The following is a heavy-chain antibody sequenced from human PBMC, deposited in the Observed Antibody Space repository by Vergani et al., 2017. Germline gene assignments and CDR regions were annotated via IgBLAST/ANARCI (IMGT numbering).Heavy chain of an antibody. Sequence: EVQLVESGGGLVQPGGSLRLSCAASGFTFSSYEMNWVRQAPGKGLEWVSYISSSGSTIYYADSVKGRFTLSRDNAKNSLYLQMNSLRAEDTAVYYCAKDTGSSSRYGMDVWGQGTTVTVSS. CDR2: ISSSGSTI. CDR3: AKDTGSSSRYGMDV. D-gene: IGHD6-13*01. V-gene: IGHV3-48*03. J-gene: IGHJ6*02. CDR1: GFTFSSYE.